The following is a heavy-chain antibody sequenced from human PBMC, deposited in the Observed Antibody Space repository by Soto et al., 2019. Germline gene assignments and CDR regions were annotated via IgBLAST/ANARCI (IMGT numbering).Heavy chain of an antibody. J-gene: IGHJ4*02. CDR1: GGTFSSYA. V-gene: IGHV1-69*05. Sequence: GASVKVSCKASGGTFSSYAISWVRQAPGQGLEWMGGIIPIFGAANYAQKFQGWVTMTRDTSISTAYMELSRLRSDDTAVYYCARDARGDEAPMDYWGQGTLVTVSS. CDR3: ARDARGDEAPMDY. CDR2: IIPIFGAA. D-gene: IGHD3-10*01.